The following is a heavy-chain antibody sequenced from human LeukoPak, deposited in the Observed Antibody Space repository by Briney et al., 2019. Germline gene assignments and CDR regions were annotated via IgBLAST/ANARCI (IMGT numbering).Heavy chain of an antibody. D-gene: IGHD3-10*01. CDR3: ARSYGSGTYYNVPWDY. Sequence: GGSLRLSCAASGFTFSSYAMSWVRQAPGKGLGWVAALSYDGKNKYYADSVRGRFTISRDTSNNTMFLQMASLRAEDTAVYFCARSYGSGTYYNVPWDYWGQGTLVTVSS. J-gene: IGHJ4*02. CDR1: GFTFSSYA. CDR2: LSYDGKNK. V-gene: IGHV3-30*01.